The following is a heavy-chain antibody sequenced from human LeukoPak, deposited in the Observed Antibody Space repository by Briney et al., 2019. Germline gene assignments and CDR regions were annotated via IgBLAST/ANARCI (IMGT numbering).Heavy chain of an antibody. Sequence: SETLSLTCAVYGGSFSGYYWSWIRQPPGKGLEWIGEINHSGSTNYNPSLKSRVTISVDTSKNQFSLKLSSVTAADTAVYYCARIENSSSWSPPPVGYWGQGTLVTVSS. CDR3: ARIENSSSWSPPPVGY. CDR2: INHSGST. V-gene: IGHV4-34*01. D-gene: IGHD6-13*01. J-gene: IGHJ4*02. CDR1: GGSFSGYY.